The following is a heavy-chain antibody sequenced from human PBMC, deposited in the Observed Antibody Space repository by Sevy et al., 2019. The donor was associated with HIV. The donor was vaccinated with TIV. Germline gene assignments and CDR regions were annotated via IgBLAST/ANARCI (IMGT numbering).Heavy chain of an antibody. J-gene: IGHJ4*02. CDR3: ARALGSSSWYGGYYFDY. D-gene: IGHD6-13*01. V-gene: IGHV6-1*01. Sequence: QSQTLSLTCAISGDSVSSNSAAWNWIRQSPSRGLEWLGRTYYRSKWYNDYAVSVKSRITINPDKSKNQFSLQLNSVTPEDTAVYYCARALGSSSWYGGYYFDYWGQGTLVTVSS. CDR1: GDSVSSNSAA. CDR2: TYYRSKWYN.